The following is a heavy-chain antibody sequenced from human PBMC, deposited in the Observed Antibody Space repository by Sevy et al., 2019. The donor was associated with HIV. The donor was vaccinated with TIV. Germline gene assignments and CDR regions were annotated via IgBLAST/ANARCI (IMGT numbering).Heavy chain of an antibody. CDR1: GFTFGDYA. CDR3: TRDIMIVVVTTQHDAFDI. D-gene: IGHD3-22*01. J-gene: IGHJ3*02. CDR2: IRSKAYGGTT. V-gene: IGHV3-49*03. Sequence: GGSLRLSCTASGFTFGDYAMSWFRQAPGKGLEWVGFIRSKAYGGTTEYAASVKGRFTISRDDSKRIAYLQMNSLKTEDTAVYYCTRDIMIVVVTTQHDAFDIWGQGTMVTVSS.